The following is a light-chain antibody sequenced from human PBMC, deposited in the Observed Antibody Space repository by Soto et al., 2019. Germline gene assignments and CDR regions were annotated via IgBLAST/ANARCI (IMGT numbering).Light chain of an antibody. J-gene: IGKJ4*01. CDR3: QQSHSTPLT. Sequence: DIQVIQSPSSLFASVGDRVTITCRASLRISKYLNWYQQKPGKAPKLLIYGASTLQSGVPSRFSGTGSGTDFTLIISSLQPEDSATYYCQQSHSTPLTFGGGTKLEI. V-gene: IGKV1-39*01. CDR2: GAS. CDR1: LRISKY.